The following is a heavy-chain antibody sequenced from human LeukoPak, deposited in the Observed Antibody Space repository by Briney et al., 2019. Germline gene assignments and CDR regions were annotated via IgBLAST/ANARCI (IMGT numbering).Heavy chain of an antibody. Sequence: ASVKVSCKASGYTFTGYYMHWVRQAPGQGLEWMGWINPNSGGTNYAQKFQGRVTMTRDTTISTAYMELSRLRSDDTAVYYCARDLIADYYGSGKDYWGQGTLVTVSS. CDR2: INPNSGGT. J-gene: IGHJ4*02. CDR3: ARDLIADYYGSGKDY. D-gene: IGHD3-10*01. V-gene: IGHV1-2*02. CDR1: GYTFTGYY.